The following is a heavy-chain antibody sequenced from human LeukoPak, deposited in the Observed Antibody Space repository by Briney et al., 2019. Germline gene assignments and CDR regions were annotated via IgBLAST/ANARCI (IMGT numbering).Heavy chain of an antibody. CDR1: GFTFSSYG. Sequence: PGGSLRLSCAASGFTFSSYGMHWVRQAPGKGLEGVAIMNQDGAEKTYVDSVKGRFTISRDNAKNSLYLQMDSLRAEDTAVYYCARDPEWGALDIWGQGTMVTVSS. CDR2: MNQDGAEK. J-gene: IGHJ3*02. V-gene: IGHV3-7*01. CDR3: ARDPEWGALDI. D-gene: IGHD3-3*01.